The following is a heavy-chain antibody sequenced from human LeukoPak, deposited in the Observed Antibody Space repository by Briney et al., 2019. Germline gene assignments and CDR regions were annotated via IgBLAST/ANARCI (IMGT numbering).Heavy chain of an antibody. D-gene: IGHD5-12*01. Sequence: PGGSLRLYCAASGLTVSSYWMSWARQAPGKGLEWVANIKQDGSEKYYVDSVRGRFTISRDNAKNSLYLQMNSLRAEDTAVYYCAPDIVAIFDYWGQGTLVTVSS. J-gene: IGHJ4*02. CDR3: APDIVAIFDY. CDR2: IKQDGSEK. V-gene: IGHV3-7*01. CDR1: GLTVSSYW.